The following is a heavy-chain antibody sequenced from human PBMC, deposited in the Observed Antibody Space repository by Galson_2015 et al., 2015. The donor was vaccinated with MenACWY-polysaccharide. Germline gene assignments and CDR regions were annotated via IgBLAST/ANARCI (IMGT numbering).Heavy chain of an antibody. D-gene: IGHD6-13*01. V-gene: IGHV3-30*02. Sequence: SLRLSCAGSGFTFGGNGLHWVRQAPGKGLEWVALIRNDGRKHYPDAVKGRFTISRDNSKNTLYLQMNSLRPEDTAVYYCARNPSRRDIAAASHWGQGALVSVSS. J-gene: IGHJ4*02. CDR3: ARNPSRRDIAAASH. CDR1: GFTFGGNG. CDR2: IRNDGRK.